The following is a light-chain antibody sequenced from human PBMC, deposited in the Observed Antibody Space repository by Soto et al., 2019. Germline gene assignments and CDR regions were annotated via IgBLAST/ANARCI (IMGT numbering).Light chain of an antibody. V-gene: IGKV3-20*01. Sequence: EIVLTQSPGTLSLSPGEGATLSCRASQSVSSSYLAWYQQKPGQAPRLLIYVASSRATGIPDRFSGSGSGTDFTLSISRLEPEDFAVYYCQHYGNSPWTFGQGTKVEFK. CDR3: QHYGNSPWT. CDR2: VAS. J-gene: IGKJ1*01. CDR1: QSVSSSY.